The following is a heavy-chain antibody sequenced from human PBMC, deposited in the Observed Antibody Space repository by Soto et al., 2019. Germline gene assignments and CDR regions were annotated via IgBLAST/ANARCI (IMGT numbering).Heavy chain of an antibody. Sequence: QVQLVQSGAEVKKPGSSVKVSCKASGGTFSSYSINWVRQAPGQGLEWMGEIIPIFGTANYAQKFQGRVTITADESTSTDYMELSSLRSEDTAVYYCARDGGRHSGGIDYWSQGTLVTVSS. CDR3: ARDGGRHSGGIDY. CDR2: IIPIFGTA. J-gene: IGHJ4*02. V-gene: IGHV1-69*01. CDR1: GGTFSSYS. D-gene: IGHD1-26*01.